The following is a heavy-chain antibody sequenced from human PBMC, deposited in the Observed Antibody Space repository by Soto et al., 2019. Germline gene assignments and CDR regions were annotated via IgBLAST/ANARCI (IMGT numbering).Heavy chain of an antibody. CDR3: TTDPGGLLWFGELLSAFDY. V-gene: IGHV3-15*01. CDR2: IKSKTDGGTT. D-gene: IGHD3-10*01. J-gene: IGHJ4*02. Sequence: GGSLRLSCAASGFTFSNAWMSWVRQAPGKGLEWVGRIKSKTDGGTTDYAAPVKGRFTISRDDSKNTLYLQMNSLKTEDTAVYYCTTDPGGLLWFGELLSAFDYWGQGTLVTVSS. CDR1: GFTFSNAW.